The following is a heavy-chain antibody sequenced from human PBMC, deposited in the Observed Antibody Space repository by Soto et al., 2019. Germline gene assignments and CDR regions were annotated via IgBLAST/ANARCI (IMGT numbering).Heavy chain of an antibody. CDR2: IYYSGST. CDR1: GGSISSSSYY. D-gene: IGHD2-2*01. Sequence: SETLSLTCTVSGGSISSSSYYWGWIRQPPGKGLEWIGSIYYSGSTYYNPSLKSRVTISVDTSKNQFSLKLSSVTAAATAVYYCARVGSTSGYYYYYYGMDVWGQGTTVTVSS. J-gene: IGHJ6*02. V-gene: IGHV4-39*01. CDR3: ARVGSTSGYYYYYYGMDV.